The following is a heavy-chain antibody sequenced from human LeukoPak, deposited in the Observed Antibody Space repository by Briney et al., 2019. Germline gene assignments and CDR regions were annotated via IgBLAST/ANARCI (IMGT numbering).Heavy chain of an antibody. Sequence: GASVKISCKAAGYNYNTYSIAWVRQAPGEGLEWVGWISAYNGNTNYAQNFQDRVTMTIDTSTSTGYMELRSLASDDTAVYYCASRQLERQAHYYIDVWAKGPRSSSP. V-gene: IGHV1-18*01. J-gene: IGHJ6*03. D-gene: IGHD1-1*01. CDR1: GYNYNTYS. CDR3: ASRQLERQAHYYIDV. CDR2: ISAYNGNT.